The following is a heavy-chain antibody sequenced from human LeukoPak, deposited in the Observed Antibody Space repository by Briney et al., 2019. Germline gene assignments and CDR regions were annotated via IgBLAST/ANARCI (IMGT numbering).Heavy chain of an antibody. CDR3: ARSGAGYPFDY. CDR1: GYTFTSYG. CDR2: ISAYNGNT. Sequence: ASVKVSCKASGYTFTSYGIIWVRQAPGQGLEWMGWISAYNGNTNYAQNLQGRVAMTTDTSTSTAYMELRSLRSDDTAVYYCARSGAGYPFDYWGQGTLVTVSS. J-gene: IGHJ4*02. V-gene: IGHV1-18*01. D-gene: IGHD6-25*01.